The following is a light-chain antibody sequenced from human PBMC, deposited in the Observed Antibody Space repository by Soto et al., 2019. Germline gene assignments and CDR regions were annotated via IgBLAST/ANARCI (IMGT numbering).Light chain of an antibody. CDR1: QSVSSN. CDR2: GAF. J-gene: IGKJ5*01. V-gene: IGKV3-20*01. Sequence: EIVMTQSPASLSVSPGERATLSRRASQSVSSNLAWYQQKPGQAPRLLIYGAFSRATGIPDRFSGSGSGTDFTLTIRRLEPEDFAVYYCQQYGNSIPITFGQGTRREIK. CDR3: QQYGNSIPIT.